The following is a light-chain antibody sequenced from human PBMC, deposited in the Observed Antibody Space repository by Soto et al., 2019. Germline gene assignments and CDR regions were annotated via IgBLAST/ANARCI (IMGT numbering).Light chain of an antibody. CDR3: SSYTTSSSYV. J-gene: IGLJ1*01. Sequence: QSGLAQPASVSGSPGRSITISGTGTSSDVGGYIYVSWYQQHPGKAPKLMIYDVTSRPSGVSYRFSGSKSGNTAPLTISGLQAEDEADYYCSSYTTSSSYVFGTGTKVTVL. V-gene: IGLV2-14*01. CDR1: SSDVGGYIY. CDR2: DVT.